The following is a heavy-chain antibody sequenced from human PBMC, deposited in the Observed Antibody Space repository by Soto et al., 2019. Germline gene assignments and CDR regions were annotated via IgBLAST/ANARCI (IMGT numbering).Heavy chain of an antibody. V-gene: IGHV3-30*06. CDR3: AIVRVADSPLDQ. CDR2: MSYDGSSK. J-gene: IGHJ4*02. Sequence: PXASLRLSCDVCGFSFSNNGVHWVRQAPGKGLEWVAFMSYDGSSKFVSDSVKGRFTISRDNSKNTLFLHMNNVRLEDTAMYYCAIVRVADSPLDQWGQGTLVTVSS. CDR1: GFSFSNNG. D-gene: IGHD3-10*02.